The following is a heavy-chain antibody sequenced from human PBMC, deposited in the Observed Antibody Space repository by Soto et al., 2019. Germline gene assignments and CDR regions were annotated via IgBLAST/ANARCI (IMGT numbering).Heavy chain of an antibody. CDR3: AKDRHPSITILCLYWDV. Sequence: PGGSLRLSCAASGFTFSSYAMSWVRQAPGKGLEWVSAISGSGGSTYYADSVKGRFTVSRDNSKNTLYLQMNSLRAEDTAVYYCAKDRHPSITILCLYWDVWGQGTTVTVSS. CDR2: ISGSGGST. D-gene: IGHD3-9*01. J-gene: IGHJ6*02. CDR1: GFTFSSYA. V-gene: IGHV3-23*01.